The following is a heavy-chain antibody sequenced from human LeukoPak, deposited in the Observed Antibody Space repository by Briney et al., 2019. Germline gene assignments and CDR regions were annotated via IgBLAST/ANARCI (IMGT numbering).Heavy chain of an antibody. CDR1: GGSISSSSYY. CDR3: ARARSIATYDY. J-gene: IGHJ4*02. Sequence: SETLSLTCTVSGGSISSSSYYWGWIRQPPGKGLEWIGSIYYSGSTYYNPSLKSRVTISVDTSKNQFSLKLSSVTAADTAVYYCARARSIATYDYWGQGTLVTVSS. V-gene: IGHV4-39*07. CDR2: IYYSGST. D-gene: IGHD6-13*01.